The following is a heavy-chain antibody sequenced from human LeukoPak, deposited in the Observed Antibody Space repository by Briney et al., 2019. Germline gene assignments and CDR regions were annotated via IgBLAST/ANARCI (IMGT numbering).Heavy chain of an antibody. J-gene: IGHJ6*02. CDR3: ARHRVDSNSLRGMHV. Sequence: KPGESLMISCKGSGYNFISYWIGWVRQMPGKGLEWMGIIYPANSDTRYSPSFQGQVTFSVDKSISTAYLQWSSLKASDTAMYYCARHRVDSNSLRGMHVWGQGTTVTVSS. D-gene: IGHD1-1*01. CDR1: GYNFISYW. CDR2: IYPANSDT. V-gene: IGHV5-51*01.